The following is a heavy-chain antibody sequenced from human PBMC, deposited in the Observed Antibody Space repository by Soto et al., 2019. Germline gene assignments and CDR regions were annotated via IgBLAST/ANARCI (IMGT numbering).Heavy chain of an antibody. CDR1: GISFGSYA. V-gene: IGHV3-23*01. CDR3: ARWSYLDY. CDR2: ISGSDGKT. J-gene: IGHJ4*02. Sequence: PGGSLRLSCAASGISFGSYALSWVRQAPGKGLEWVSTISGSDGKTFYADSVKGRCSISRDTSQSTLYLQMNSLRADDTAMYYCARWSYLDYWGQGTRVTVSS. D-gene: IGHD3-3*01.